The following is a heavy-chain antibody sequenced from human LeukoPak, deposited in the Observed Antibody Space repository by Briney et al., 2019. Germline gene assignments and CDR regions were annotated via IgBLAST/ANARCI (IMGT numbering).Heavy chain of an antibody. D-gene: IGHD3-10*01. V-gene: IGHV4-4*07. CDR1: GGSISSFY. J-gene: IGHJ6*03. CDR2: IFTSGST. CDR3: ARARYGSGSYHYMDV. Sequence: SETLSLTCTVSGGSISSFYWSWIRQPAGKGLEWIGRIFTSGSTNYNPSLKSRVTMSVDTSKNQFSLKLISVTAADTAVYYCARARYGSGSYHYMDVWGKGTTVTISS.